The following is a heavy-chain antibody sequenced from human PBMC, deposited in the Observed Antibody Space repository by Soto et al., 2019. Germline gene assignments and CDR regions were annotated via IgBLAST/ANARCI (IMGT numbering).Heavy chain of an antibody. CDR1: RMG. D-gene: IGHD2-15*01. V-gene: IGHV2-26*02. CDR2: IFSNDKK. CDR3: ARIQPGDEGGYFDD. Sequence: QVTLKESGPVLVKPTETLTLTCTGSRMGVTWVRQPPGKALEWLAHIFSNDKKFYSTSLRSRLTVSVDTRKTQVVLTMTNLDPVDTATYYCARIQPGDEGGYFDDWGQGTLVTVSS. J-gene: IGHJ4*02.